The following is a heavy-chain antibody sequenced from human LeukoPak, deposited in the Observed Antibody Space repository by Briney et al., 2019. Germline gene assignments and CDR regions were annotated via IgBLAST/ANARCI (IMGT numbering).Heavy chain of an antibody. D-gene: IGHD1-26*01. CDR3: AADTPCPHSGSYYYYYGMDV. CDR2: IVVGSGNT. CDR1: GFTFTSSA. V-gene: IGHV1-58*02. Sequence: SVKVSCKASGFTFTSSAMQWVRQARGQRLEWIGWIVVGSGNTNYAQKFQERVTITRDMSTSTAYMELSSLRSEDTAVYYCAADTPCPHSGSYYYYYGMDVWGQGTTVTVSS. J-gene: IGHJ6*02.